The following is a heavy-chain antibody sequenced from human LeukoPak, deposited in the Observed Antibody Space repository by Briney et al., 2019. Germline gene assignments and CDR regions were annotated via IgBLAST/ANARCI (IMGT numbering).Heavy chain of an antibody. CDR3: ARHYDGSGYNWLDR. D-gene: IGHD3-22*01. Sequence: PGGSLRLSCAASGFSFSDYHMSWIRQAPGKGLEWVSYISSSSDYTNHADSVKGRFTISRDNAKKSLYLQMNSLRADDTAVYYCARHYDGSGYNWLDRWGPGTLVTVSS. V-gene: IGHV3-11*03. J-gene: IGHJ5*02. CDR1: GFSFSDYH. CDR2: ISSSSDYT.